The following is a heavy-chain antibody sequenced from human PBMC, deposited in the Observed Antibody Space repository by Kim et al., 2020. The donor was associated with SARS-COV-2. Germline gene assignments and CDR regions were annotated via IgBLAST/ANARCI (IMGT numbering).Heavy chain of an antibody. CDR2: A. J-gene: IGHJ5*02. D-gene: IGHD3-10*01. V-gene: IGHV1-69*04. CDR3: AREIGGSGSSP. Sequence: ANYGQKFQGRVTITADKSTSTAYMELSSLRSEDTAVYYCAREIGGSGSSPWGQGTLVTVSS.